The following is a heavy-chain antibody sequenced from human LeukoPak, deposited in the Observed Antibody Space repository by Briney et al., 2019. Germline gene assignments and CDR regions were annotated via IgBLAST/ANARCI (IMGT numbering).Heavy chain of an antibody. V-gene: IGHV4-4*07. Sequence: SETLSLTCAVAGGSVSSYYWSWIRQPAGKGLEWIGRFYTSGSTYYNPSLMSRVTLSIDTSKNQFSLKLTSVTAADTAVYFCARDLGSSSYFWNWFDPWGQGTLVTVSS. CDR2: FYTSGST. CDR1: GGSVSSYY. J-gene: IGHJ5*02. D-gene: IGHD6-13*01. CDR3: ARDLGSSSYFWNWFDP.